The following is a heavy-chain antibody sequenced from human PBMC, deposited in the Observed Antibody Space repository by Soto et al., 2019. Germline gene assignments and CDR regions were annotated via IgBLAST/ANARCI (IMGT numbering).Heavy chain of an antibody. D-gene: IGHD6-13*01. Sequence: PSETLSLTCTVSGGSISSSSYYRGWIRQPPGKGLEWIGSIYYSGSTYYNPSLKSRVTISVDTSKNQFSLKLSSVTAADTAVYYCARRRSSSWYVMDYYYYYGMDVWGQGTTVTVSS. V-gene: IGHV4-39*01. CDR1: GGSISSSSYY. J-gene: IGHJ6*02. CDR3: ARRRSSSWYVMDYYYYYGMDV. CDR2: IYYSGST.